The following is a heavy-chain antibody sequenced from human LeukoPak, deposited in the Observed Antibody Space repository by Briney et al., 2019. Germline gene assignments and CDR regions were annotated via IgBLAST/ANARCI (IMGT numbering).Heavy chain of an antibody. CDR2: IWYDGSNK. D-gene: IGHD6-19*01. V-gene: IGHV3-33*06. Sequence: GGSLRLSCAASGFTFSSYGMHWVRQAPGKGLEWVAVIWYDGSNKYYADSVKGRFTISRDNSKNTLYLQMNSLRAEDTAVYYCAEGLAVAGREYYFEYWGQGTLVTVSS. CDR3: AEGLAVAGREYYFEY. CDR1: GFTFSSYG. J-gene: IGHJ4*02.